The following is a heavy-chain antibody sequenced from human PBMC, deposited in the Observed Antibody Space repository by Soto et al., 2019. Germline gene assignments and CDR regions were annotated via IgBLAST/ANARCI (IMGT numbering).Heavy chain of an antibody. CDR1: GFTFSSYG. CDR2: ISYDGSNK. CDR3: AKVPTPATVGDDY. J-gene: IGHJ4*02. Sequence: GGSLRLSCAASGFTFSSYGMHWVRQAPGKGLEWVAVISYDGSNKYYADSVKGRFTISRDNSKNTLYLQMNSLRAEDTAVYYCAKVPTPATVGDDYWGQGTLVTVSS. V-gene: IGHV3-30*18. D-gene: IGHD5-18*01.